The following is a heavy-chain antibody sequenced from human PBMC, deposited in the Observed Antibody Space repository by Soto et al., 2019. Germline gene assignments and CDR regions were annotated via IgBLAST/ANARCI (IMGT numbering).Heavy chain of an antibody. CDR3: AKVQVRHYYYYGMDV. V-gene: IGHV3-30*18. D-gene: IGHD3-10*01. CDR1: GFTFSSYG. Sequence: GSLRLSCAASGFTFSSYGMHWVRQAPGKGLEWVAVISYDGSNKYYADSVKGRFTISRDNSKNTLYLQMNSLRAEDTAVYYCAKVQVRHYYYYGMDVWGQGTTVT. CDR2: ISYDGSNK. J-gene: IGHJ6*02.